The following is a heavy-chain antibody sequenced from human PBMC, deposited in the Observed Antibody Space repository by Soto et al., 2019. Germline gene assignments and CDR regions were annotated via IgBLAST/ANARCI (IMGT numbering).Heavy chain of an antibody. V-gene: IGHV4-61*03. D-gene: IGHD6-6*01. Sequence: QVQLQESGPGLVKPSETPSLTCTVSGVSVNNDNYYWSWIRQPPGKGLEWIGYIHYTGSTTYNPSLKSRVTISLDTSRNYFSLSLSSVTAADTALFYCAREYSNSPEAFDFWGRGTLVTVSS. CDR3: AREYSNSPEAFDF. CDR2: IHYTGST. CDR1: GVSVNNDNYY. J-gene: IGHJ4*02.